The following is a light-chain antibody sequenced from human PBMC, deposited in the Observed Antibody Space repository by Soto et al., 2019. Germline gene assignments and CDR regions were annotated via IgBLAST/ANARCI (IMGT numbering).Light chain of an antibody. Sequence: DIVLTQSPGTLSLSPGERTTLSCRASQGVSSTYFAWYQQKPGQAPSLPMFGASNRATGSLARFSGSGSGSDFTLAISRPEPKDFAMYYCQQYGTSPRGTFGQGTKVEVK. CDR3: QQYGTSPRGT. J-gene: IGKJ1*01. CDR1: QGVSSTY. CDR2: GAS. V-gene: IGKV3-20*01.